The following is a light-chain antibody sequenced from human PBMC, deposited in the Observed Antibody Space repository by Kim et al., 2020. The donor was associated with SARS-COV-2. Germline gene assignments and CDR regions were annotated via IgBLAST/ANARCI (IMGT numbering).Light chain of an antibody. V-gene: IGKV3-20*01. CDR1: QSFSSSY. J-gene: IGKJ1*01. CDR2: GAS. CDR3: QEYDDSPPWT. Sequence: PGERATLSCRASQSFSSSYLAWYQQKPGQAPRLLIYGASSRANGIPDRFSGSGSGADLTLSISRLEPEDFAVYYCQEYDDSPPWTFGQGTKVDIK.